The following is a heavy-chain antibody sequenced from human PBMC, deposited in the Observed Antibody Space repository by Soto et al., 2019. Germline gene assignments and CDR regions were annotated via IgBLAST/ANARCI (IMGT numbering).Heavy chain of an antibody. D-gene: IGHD2-21*01. CDR2: IYYSGST. CDR3: ARYNCPDGNCYNFDF. V-gene: IGHV4-59*11. J-gene: IGHJ4*02. Sequence: SETLSLTCTVSGGSISGHYWSWIRQPPGKGLEWIGFIYYSGSTNYNPSLKSRVTISVDTSKNQFSLRLASVTAADTAVYYCARYNCPDGNCYNFDFWSQGTLVTVSS. CDR1: GGSISGHY.